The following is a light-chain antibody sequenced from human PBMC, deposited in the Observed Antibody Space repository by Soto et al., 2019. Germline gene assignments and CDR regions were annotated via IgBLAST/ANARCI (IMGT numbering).Light chain of an antibody. CDR3: CSYAGSYRLFV. CDR1: SSDVGGYNY. Sequence: HSLLTQPRSVSGSPGQPVTISCTGTSSDVGGYNYVSWYQQHPGKAPKLMIYDVSKRPSGVPDRFPGSKSGNTASLTISGLQAEDEDDYYCCSYAGSYRLFVFGTGTKVTVL. CDR2: DVS. V-gene: IGLV2-11*01. J-gene: IGLJ1*01.